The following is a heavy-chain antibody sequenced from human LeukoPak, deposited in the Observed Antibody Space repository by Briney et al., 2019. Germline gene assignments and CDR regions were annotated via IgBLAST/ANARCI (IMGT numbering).Heavy chain of an antibody. D-gene: IGHD2-2*01. CDR3: ARGVVVAQYYFDY. V-gene: IGHV3-21*01. J-gene: IGHJ4*02. CDR2: ISSSSNYI. Sequence: GGSLRLSCAASGFTFSSYSMNWVRQAPGKGLEWVSSISSSSNYIYYGDSVKGRFTISRDTAKNSLYLQMNSLRAEDTAVYYCARGVVVAQYYFDYWGQGTLVTVSS. CDR1: GFTFSSYS.